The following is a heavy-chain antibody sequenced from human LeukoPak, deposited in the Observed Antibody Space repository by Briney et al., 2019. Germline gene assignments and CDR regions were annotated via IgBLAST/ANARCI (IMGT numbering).Heavy chain of an antibody. CDR2: IYHSGST. CDR3: ARDRIYCTSTSCFFKWFDP. Sequence: SETLSLTCTVSHYSISSGYYWGWIRQPPGKGLEWIGSIYHSGSTYYNPSLKSRVTISINTSRNQFSLKLSSVTAADTAIYYCARDRIYCTSTSCFFKWFDPWGQGTLVTVSS. J-gene: IGHJ5*02. CDR1: HYSISSGYY. V-gene: IGHV4-38-2*02. D-gene: IGHD2-2*01.